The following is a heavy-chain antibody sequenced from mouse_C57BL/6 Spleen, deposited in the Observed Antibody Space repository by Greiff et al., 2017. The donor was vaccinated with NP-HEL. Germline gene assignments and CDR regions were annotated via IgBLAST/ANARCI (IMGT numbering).Heavy chain of an antibody. CDR2: ISGGGGNT. D-gene: IGHD1-1*01. V-gene: IGHV5-9*01. CDR1: GFTFSSYT. J-gene: IGHJ2*01. Sequence: EVKLVESGGGLVKPGGSLKLSCAASGFTFSSYTMSWVRQTPEKRLEWVATISGGGGNTYYPDSVKGRFPITRDNAKNTLYLQMSSLRSEDTALYYCARHSVTTVVSDFDYWGQGTTLTVSS. CDR3: ARHSVTTVVSDFDY.